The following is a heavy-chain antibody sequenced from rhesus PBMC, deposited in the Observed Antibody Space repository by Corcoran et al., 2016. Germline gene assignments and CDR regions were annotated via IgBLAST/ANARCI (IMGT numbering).Heavy chain of an antibody. Sequence: QVQLQESGLGLVKPSETLSLTCAVSGGSVSSSNWWSWIRQPPGKGLEWIGYISGSSGSTYYNPSLKSRCTSSTDTSKNQFSLKLSSVTAADTAVYYCARSGYSSSIDYWGQGVLVTVSS. J-gene: IGHJ4*01. V-gene: IGHV4-65*01. CDR2: ISGSSGST. CDR1: GGSVSSSNW. CDR3: ARSGYSSSIDY. D-gene: IGHD5-24*01.